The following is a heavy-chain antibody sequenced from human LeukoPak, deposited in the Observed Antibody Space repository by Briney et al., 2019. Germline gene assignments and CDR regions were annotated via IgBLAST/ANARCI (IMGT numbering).Heavy chain of an antibody. CDR3: ARSTQQTWIQLWTHFDY. Sequence: PSETLSLTCTVSGGSISSGGYYWSWIRQHPGKGLEWIGCIYYSGSTYYNPSLKSRVTISVDTSKNQFSLKLSSVTAADTAVYYCARSTQQTWIQLWTHFDYWGQGTLVTVSS. CDR1: GGSISSGGYY. D-gene: IGHD5-18*01. J-gene: IGHJ4*02. V-gene: IGHV4-31*03. CDR2: IYYSGST.